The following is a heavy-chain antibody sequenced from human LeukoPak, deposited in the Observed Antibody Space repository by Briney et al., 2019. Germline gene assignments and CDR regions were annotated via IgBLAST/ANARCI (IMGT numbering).Heavy chain of an antibody. J-gene: IGHJ6*02. CDR3: ARDQTPYYYGSGTPRV. D-gene: IGHD3-10*01. V-gene: IGHV3-30-3*01. CDR2: ISYDGSNK. CDR1: GFTFSSYA. Sequence: GGSLRLSCAASGFTFSSYAMHWVRQAPGKGLEWVAVISYDGSNKYYADSVKGRFTISRDNSKNTLYLQMNSLRAEDTAVYYCARDQTPYYYGSGTPRVWGQGTTVTVSS.